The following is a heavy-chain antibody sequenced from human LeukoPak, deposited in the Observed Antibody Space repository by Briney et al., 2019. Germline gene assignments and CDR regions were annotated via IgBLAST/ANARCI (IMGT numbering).Heavy chain of an antibody. CDR2: IGTAGDT. J-gene: IGHJ4*02. D-gene: IGHD3-3*01. Sequence: GGSLRLSCAASGFTFSSYDMHWVRQATGKGLEWVSAIGTAGDTYYPGSVKGRFTISRENAKNSLYLQMNSLRAEDTAVYYCAKVLPYYDFWSGCPMYYFDYWGQGTLVTVSS. V-gene: IGHV3-13*01. CDR1: GFTFSSYD. CDR3: AKVLPYYDFWSGCPMYYFDY.